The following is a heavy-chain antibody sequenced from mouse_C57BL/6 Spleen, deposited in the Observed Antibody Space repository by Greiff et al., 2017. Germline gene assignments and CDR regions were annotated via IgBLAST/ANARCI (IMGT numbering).Heavy chain of an antibody. CDR3: ARDRRGDY. CDR1: GFTFSSYA. CDR2: ISDGGSYT. Sequence: EVKLMESGGGLVKPGGSLKLSCAASGFTFSSYAMSWVRQTPEKRLEWVATISDGGSYTYYPDNVKGRFTISRDNAKNNLYLQMSHLKSEDTAMYYCARDRRGDYWGQGTTLTVSS. J-gene: IGHJ2*01. V-gene: IGHV5-4*01.